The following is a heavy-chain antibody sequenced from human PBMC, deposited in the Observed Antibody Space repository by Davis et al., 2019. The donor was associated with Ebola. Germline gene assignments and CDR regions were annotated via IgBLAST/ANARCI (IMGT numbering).Heavy chain of an antibody. D-gene: IGHD3-22*01. J-gene: IGHJ3*02. Sequence: ASVKVSCKASLYSFPLSYLHWVRQAPGQGLEWMGWINPNSGGTNYAQKFQGWVTMTRDTSISTAYMELSRLRSDDTAVYYCARDKSLITMIASDAFESWGQGTM. CDR3: ARDKSLITMIASDAFES. CDR1: LYSFPLSY. V-gene: IGHV1-2*04. CDR2: INPNSGGT.